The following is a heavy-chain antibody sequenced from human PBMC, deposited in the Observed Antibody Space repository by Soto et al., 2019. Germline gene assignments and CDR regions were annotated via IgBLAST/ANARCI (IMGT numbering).Heavy chain of an antibody. CDR3: ARRSTVTYDY. CDR2: FYYSEST. Sequence: SEILSLTCTVSGGSITSNSYYWGWIRQPPGKGLEWIGSFYYSESTYFNPSLKSRVTISVDTSKNQFSLKLSAVTAADTAVYYCARRSTVTYDYWGQGILVTVSS. V-gene: IGHV4-39*01. CDR1: GGSITSNSYY. J-gene: IGHJ4*02. D-gene: IGHD4-17*01.